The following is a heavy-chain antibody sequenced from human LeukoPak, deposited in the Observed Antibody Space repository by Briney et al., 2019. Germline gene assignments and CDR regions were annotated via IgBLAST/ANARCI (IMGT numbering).Heavy chain of an antibody. Sequence: SSVKVSCEASGGTFSSYAISWVRQAPGQGLEWMGGIIPIFGTANYAQKFQGRVTITADKSTSTAYMELSSLRSEDTAVYYCARGPDIVVVVAATGVEYFQHWGQGTLVTVSS. D-gene: IGHD2-15*01. CDR2: IIPIFGTA. CDR3: ARGPDIVVVVAATGVEYFQH. V-gene: IGHV1-69*06. CDR1: GGTFSSYA. J-gene: IGHJ1*01.